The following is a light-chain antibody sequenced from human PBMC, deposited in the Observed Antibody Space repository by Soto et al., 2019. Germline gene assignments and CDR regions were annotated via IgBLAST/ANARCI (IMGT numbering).Light chain of an antibody. Sequence: QSALTQPASVSGSPGQSVTIYCTATTSDIGHYNYVSWYQQHPGKAPKLVIYEVSNRPLGVSSRYSGSKSGNTASLTISGLQAEDEADYYCSSYRSTITVFGGGTKVTVL. J-gene: IGLJ3*02. V-gene: IGLV2-14*01. CDR3: SSYRSTITV. CDR2: EVS. CDR1: TSDIGHYNY.